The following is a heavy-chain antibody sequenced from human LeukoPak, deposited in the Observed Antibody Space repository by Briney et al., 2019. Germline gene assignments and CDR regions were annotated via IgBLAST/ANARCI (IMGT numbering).Heavy chain of an antibody. CDR3: ARRGRGTREYYFDY. D-gene: IGHD1-26*01. Sequence: PSETLSLTCTVSGGSISSYYWSWIRQPPGKGQEWIGYIYYSGSTNYNPSLKSRVTISVDTSKNQFSLKLSSVTAADTAVYYCARRGRGTREYYFDYWGQGTLVTVSS. J-gene: IGHJ4*02. V-gene: IGHV4-59*08. CDR2: IYYSGST. CDR1: GGSISSYY.